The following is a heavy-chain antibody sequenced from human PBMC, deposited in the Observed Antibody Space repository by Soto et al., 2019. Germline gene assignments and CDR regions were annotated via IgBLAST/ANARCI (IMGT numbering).Heavy chain of an antibody. V-gene: IGHV3-33*01. CDR1: GFTFSSYG. J-gene: IGHJ4*02. CDR2: IWYDGSNK. Sequence: GGSLRLSCAASGFTFSSYGMHWVRQAPGKGLEWVAVIWYDGSNKYYADSVKGRFTISRDNSKNTLYLQMNSLRAEDTAVYYCARGYYGDYGAPTLDYRGQGTLVTVSS. D-gene: IGHD4-17*01. CDR3: ARGYYGDYGAPTLDY.